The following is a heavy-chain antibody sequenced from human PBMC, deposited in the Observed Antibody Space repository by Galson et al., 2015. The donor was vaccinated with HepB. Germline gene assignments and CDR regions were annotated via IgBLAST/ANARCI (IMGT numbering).Heavy chain of an antibody. D-gene: IGHD3-10*01. CDR2: ISAYDGNT. Sequence: SVKVSCKAPGYTLTSYGISWVRQAPGQGLEWMGWISAYDGNTNYAQKLQGRVTMTTDTSTSTAYMELRSLRSDDTAVYYCARGNSITMVRGVISRSWFDPWGQGTLVTVSS. V-gene: IGHV1-18*01. J-gene: IGHJ5*02. CDR3: ARGNSITMVRGVISRSWFDP. CDR1: GYTLTSYG.